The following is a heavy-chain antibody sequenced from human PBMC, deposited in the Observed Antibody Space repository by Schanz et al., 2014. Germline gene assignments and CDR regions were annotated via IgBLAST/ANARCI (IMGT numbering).Heavy chain of an antibody. CDR2: IKSKVDGGTT. Sequence: EVQLVESGGGLIKPGGSLRLSCLASGFTFRTTWMNWVRQAPGKGLEWVGRIKSKVDGGTTDNAAPVQGRFTISRDDSKNTLHLQMNSLKTEDTAVYYCSTDLTAVDYDAIGLWGQGTMVTVSS. CDR1: GFTFRTTW. D-gene: IGHD4-17*01. J-gene: IGHJ3*01. V-gene: IGHV3-15*01. CDR3: STDLTAVDYDAIGL.